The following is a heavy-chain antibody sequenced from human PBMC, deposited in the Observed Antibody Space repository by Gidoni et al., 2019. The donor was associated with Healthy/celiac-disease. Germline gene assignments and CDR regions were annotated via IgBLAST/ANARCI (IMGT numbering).Heavy chain of an antibody. J-gene: IGHJ4*02. CDR3: ARDNGAVAFDY. D-gene: IGHD2-21*01. Sequence: QVQLVQSGAEVKKPGASMKVSCKAAGYTFTGYYMHWVRQAPGQGLEWMGWINPNSGGTNYAQKFQGTVTITSDTSISTAYMELSMLRSDDTAVYYCARDNGAVAFDYWGQGTLVTVSS. V-gene: IGHV1-2*02. CDR2: INPNSGGT. CDR1: GYTFTGYY.